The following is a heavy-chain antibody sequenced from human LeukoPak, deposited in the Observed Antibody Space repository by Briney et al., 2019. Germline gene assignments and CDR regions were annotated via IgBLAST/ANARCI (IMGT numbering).Heavy chain of an antibody. CDR2: IKSKSDGETT. V-gene: IGHV3-15*01. J-gene: IGHJ4*02. CDR1: GITFSNAW. CDR3: ATYRWYSDY. Sequence: PGGSLRLSCAASGITFSNAWMSWVRQAPGQGLEWVGRIKSKSDGETTDYAAPVKGRFTISRDDSKNTLYRQMNSLKTEDTAMYYCATYRWYSDYWGQGVLVTVSS. D-gene: IGHD1-1*01.